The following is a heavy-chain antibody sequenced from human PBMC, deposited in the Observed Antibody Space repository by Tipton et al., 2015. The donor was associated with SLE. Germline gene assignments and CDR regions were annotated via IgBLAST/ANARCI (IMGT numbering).Heavy chain of an antibody. V-gene: IGHV4-59*11. Sequence: TLSLTCTVSGGSISSHYWSWIRQPPGKGLEWFGYISYSETTNYNPSPKSRVTISVDTSKNQFSLKLRSVTAADTAVYYCAGAWQGYCSGGTCYVLDYWGQGTLVTVSS. CDR1: GGSISSHY. CDR3: AGAWQGYCSGGTCYVLDY. CDR2: ISYSETT. D-gene: IGHD2-15*01. J-gene: IGHJ4*02.